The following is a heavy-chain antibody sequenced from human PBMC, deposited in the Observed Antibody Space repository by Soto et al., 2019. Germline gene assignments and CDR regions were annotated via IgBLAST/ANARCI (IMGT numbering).Heavy chain of an antibody. CDR1: GFTFSSYA. CDR3: AKSPGMYYYDSSGYYHYEY. V-gene: IGHV3-64*04. CDR2: ISSNGGST. D-gene: IGHD3-22*01. J-gene: IGHJ4*02. Sequence: GGSLRLSCSASGFTFSSYAMHWVRQAPGKGLEYVSAISSNGGSTYYADSVKGRFTISRDNSKNTLYLQMNSLRAEDTAVYYCAKSPGMYYYDSSGYYHYEYWGQGTLVTVSS.